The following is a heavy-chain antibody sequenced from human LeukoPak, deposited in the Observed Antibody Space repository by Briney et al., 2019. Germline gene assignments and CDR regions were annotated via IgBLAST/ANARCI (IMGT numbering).Heavy chain of an antibody. CDR3: ARDSGSYCVDY. J-gene: IGHJ4*02. CDR2: INHSGST. CDR1: GGSFSGYY. Sequence: SETLSLTCAVYGGSFSGYYWSWIRQPPGKGLEWIGEINHSGSTNYNPSLKSRVTISVDTSKNQFSLKLSSVTAADTAVYYCARDSGSYCVDYWGQGTLVTVSS. D-gene: IGHD1-26*01. V-gene: IGHV4-34*01.